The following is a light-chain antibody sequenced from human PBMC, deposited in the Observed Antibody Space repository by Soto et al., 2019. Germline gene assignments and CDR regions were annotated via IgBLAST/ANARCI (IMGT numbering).Light chain of an antibody. J-gene: IGLJ1*01. CDR2: EVN. CDR1: SSDVGGYNY. Sequence: QSVLTQPPSASGSPGQSVAISFTGTSSDVGGYNYVSWYQHHPGKAPKLMIYEVNKRPAGVPDRLSGSKSGNTASLTVSGLQADDEGDYYCRQSAGRSNVFGTGTRVPV. V-gene: IGLV2-8*01. CDR3: RQSAGRSNV.